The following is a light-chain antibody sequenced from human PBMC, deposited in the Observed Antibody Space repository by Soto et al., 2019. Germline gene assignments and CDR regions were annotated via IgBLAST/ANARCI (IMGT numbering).Light chain of an antibody. CDR1: SSDVGNYNL. CDR3: SSYAGRVV. CDR2: EGT. V-gene: IGLV2-23*01. Sequence: QSALTQPASVSGSPGQSITISCTGTSSDVGNYNLVSWYQQHPGKAPRLMIYEGTNRPSGVSNRFSGSKSGNTSSLTISGLQAEDEAHYYCSSYAGRVVFGGGTKLTVL. J-gene: IGLJ2*01.